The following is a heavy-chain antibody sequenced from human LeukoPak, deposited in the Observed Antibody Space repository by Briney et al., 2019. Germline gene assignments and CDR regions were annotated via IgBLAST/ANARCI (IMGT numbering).Heavy chain of an antibody. CDR2: IYHSGST. V-gene: IGHV4-38-2*02. CDR3: ARDSGGARYYYDSSGYYLGDYFDY. D-gene: IGHD3-22*01. CDR1: GYSISSGYY. Sequence: SETLSLTCAVSGYSISSGYYWGWIRQPPGKGLEWIGSIYHSGSTYYNPSLKSRVTISVDTSKNQFSLKLSSVTAADTAVYYCARDSGGARYYYDSSGYYLGDYFDYWGQGTLVTASS. J-gene: IGHJ4*02.